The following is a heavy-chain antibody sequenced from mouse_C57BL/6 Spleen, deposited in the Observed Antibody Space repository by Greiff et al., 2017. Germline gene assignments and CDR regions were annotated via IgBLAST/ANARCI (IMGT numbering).Heavy chain of an antibody. J-gene: IGHJ2*01. CDR3: ARMVIRSGYFDY. V-gene: IGHV1-80*01. D-gene: IGHD2-1*01. CDR1: GYAFSSYW. CDR2: IYPGDGDT. Sequence: QVQLQQSGAELVKPGASVKISCKASGYAFSSYWMNWVKQRPGKGLEWIGQIYPGDGDTNYNGKFKGKATLTADKSSSTAYMQLSSLTSEDSAVYFCARMVIRSGYFDYWGQGTTLTVSS.